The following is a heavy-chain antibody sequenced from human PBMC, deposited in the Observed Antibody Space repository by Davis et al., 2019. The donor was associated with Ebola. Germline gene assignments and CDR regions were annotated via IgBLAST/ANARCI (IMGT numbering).Heavy chain of an antibody. Sequence: AASVKVFCKTSGYTFTSYGISWVRQAPGQGLEWMGWISAYNGNTNYAQKLQGRVTMTTDTSTSTAYMELRSLRSDDTAVYYCARAHDILTGYRGWFDPWGQGTLVTVSS. V-gene: IGHV1-18*01. D-gene: IGHD3-9*01. CDR3: ARAHDILTGYRGWFDP. CDR1: GYTFTSYG. J-gene: IGHJ5*02. CDR2: ISAYNGNT.